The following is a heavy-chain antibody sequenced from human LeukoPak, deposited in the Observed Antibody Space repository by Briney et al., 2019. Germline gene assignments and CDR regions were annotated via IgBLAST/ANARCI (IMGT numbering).Heavy chain of an antibody. CDR3: ARVAGGYSYSPPLSYGDYYYYYYMDV. D-gene: IGHD5-18*01. Sequence: PSQTLSLTCTVSGGSISSGSYYWSWIRQPAGKGLEWIGRIYTSGSTNYNPSLKSRVTISVDTSKNQFSLKLSSVTAADTAVYYCARVAGGYSYSPPLSYGDYYYYYYMDVWGKGTTVTISS. CDR2: IYTSGST. J-gene: IGHJ6*03. CDR1: GGSISSGSYY. V-gene: IGHV4-61*02.